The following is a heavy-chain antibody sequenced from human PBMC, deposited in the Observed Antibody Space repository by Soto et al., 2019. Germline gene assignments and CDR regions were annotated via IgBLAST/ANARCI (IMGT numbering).Heavy chain of an antibody. CDR3: ARSQGSSTSLEIYYYYYYGMDV. Sequence: QVQLVQSGAEVKKPGSSVKVSCKASGGTFSSYAISWVRQAPGQGLAWMGGIIPISVTANYAQKFQGRVTITADESTSTAYMELSSLRSEDTAVYYCARSQGSSTSLEIYYYYYYGMDVWGQGTTVTVSS. CDR2: IIPISVTA. CDR1: GGTFSSYA. D-gene: IGHD2-2*01. V-gene: IGHV1-69*01. J-gene: IGHJ6*02.